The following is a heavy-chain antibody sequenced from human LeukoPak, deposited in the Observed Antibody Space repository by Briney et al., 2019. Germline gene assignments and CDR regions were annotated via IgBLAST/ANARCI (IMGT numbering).Heavy chain of an antibody. J-gene: IGHJ3*02. CDR3: AKCPKDSSSWYLCDAFDI. D-gene: IGHD6-13*01. Sequence: GGTLRLSCAASGFTFSSYGMSWVRQAPGKGLEWVSAISCSGGSTYYADSVKGRFTISRDNSKNTLYRQMNSLRAEDTAVYYCAKCPKDSSSWYLCDAFDIWGQGTMVTVSS. V-gene: IGHV3-23*01. CDR1: GFTFSSYG. CDR2: ISCSGGST.